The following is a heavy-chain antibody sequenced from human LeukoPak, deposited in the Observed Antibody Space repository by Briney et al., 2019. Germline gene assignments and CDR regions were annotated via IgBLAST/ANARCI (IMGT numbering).Heavy chain of an antibody. J-gene: IGHJ4*02. D-gene: IGHD6-19*01. CDR2: ISGYNGSA. Sequence: ASVKVSCKASGYTFTSYGFSWLRQAPGQGLEWMGWISGYNGSAKYAQSLQGRVTLTRDTSTSTAYMELRSLKSDDTAVYFCARDAGGASSGWYLFDSWGQGTLVTVSS. CDR1: GYTFTSYG. V-gene: IGHV1-18*01. CDR3: ARDAGGASSGWYLFDS.